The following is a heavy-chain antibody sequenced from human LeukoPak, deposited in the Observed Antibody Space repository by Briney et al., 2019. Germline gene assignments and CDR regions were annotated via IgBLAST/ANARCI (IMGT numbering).Heavy chain of an antibody. V-gene: IGHV4-4*07. Sequence: PSETLSLTCTVSGGSITGYYWNWIRQPAGQGLEWLGRVYSSGVGNYNPSLTSRVTMSVDTSKNQFSLKLTSLTAADPAVYYCAREEFLHEIDSSGYFVYWGQGTLVTVSS. CDR2: VYSSGVG. J-gene: IGHJ4*02. CDR3: AREEFLHEIDSSGYFVY. D-gene: IGHD3-22*01. CDR1: GGSITGYY.